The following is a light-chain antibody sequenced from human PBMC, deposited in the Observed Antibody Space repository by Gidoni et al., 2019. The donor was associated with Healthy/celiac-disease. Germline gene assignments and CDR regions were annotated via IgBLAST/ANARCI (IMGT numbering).Light chain of an antibody. V-gene: IGKV3-15*01. CDR1: QSVSSN. CDR2: GAS. CDR3: QQYNNWPWT. Sequence: EIVMTQPPATLSVSPGERATLSCRASQSVSSNLAWYQQKPGQAPRLLIYGASTRATGIPARFSGSGSGTEFTLTISSLQSEDFAVYYCQQYNNWPWTFXXXTKVEIK. J-gene: IGKJ1*01.